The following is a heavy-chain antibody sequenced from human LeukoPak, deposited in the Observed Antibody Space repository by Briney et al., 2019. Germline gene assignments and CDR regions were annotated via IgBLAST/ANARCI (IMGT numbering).Heavy chain of an antibody. D-gene: IGHD3-10*01. CDR1: GGSSNISY. CDR3: TRDYGSGISYNVLYQ. J-gene: IGHJ4*02. CDR2: IYYRGST. V-gene: IGHV4-59*12. Sequence: SETLSLTCTVSGGSSNISYWSWIRQPPGKGLEWIGYIYYRGSTNYNPSLKSRVTISVDTSKNQYSLKLSSVTAADTAVYYCTRDYGSGISYNVLYQWGQGILVTVSS.